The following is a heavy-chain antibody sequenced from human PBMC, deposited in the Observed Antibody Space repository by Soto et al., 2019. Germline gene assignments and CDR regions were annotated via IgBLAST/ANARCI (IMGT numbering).Heavy chain of an antibody. CDR2: INPNSGAT. CDR3: ARESGGATANLDYYYFYMDV. CDR1: GDTFSDYY. D-gene: IGHD5-12*01. J-gene: IGHJ6*03. Sequence: QVQLVQSGAEVRKPGASVTVSCRTSGDTFSDYYIHWVRQAPGQGLEWMGWINPNSGATNYAQKFRGWVTMTRDTSIRTVYMQRSRLRSDDTAVYYCARESGGATANLDYYYFYMDVWGTGTTVTVSS. V-gene: IGHV1-2*04.